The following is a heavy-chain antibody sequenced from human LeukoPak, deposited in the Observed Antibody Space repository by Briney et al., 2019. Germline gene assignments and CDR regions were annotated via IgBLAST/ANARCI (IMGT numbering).Heavy chain of an antibody. CDR2: IYISGST. CDR1: GGSISGYY. D-gene: IGHD3-3*01. CDR3: ARDEKSGHIDDYYSDY. J-gene: IGHJ4*02. V-gene: IGHV4-4*07. Sequence: SETLSLTCTVSGGSISGYYWSWIRQPAGKGLEWIGRIYISGSTNYNPSLKSRVTMSVDTSKNQFSLKLSSVTAADTAVYYCARDEKSGHIDDYYSDYWGQGTLVTVSS.